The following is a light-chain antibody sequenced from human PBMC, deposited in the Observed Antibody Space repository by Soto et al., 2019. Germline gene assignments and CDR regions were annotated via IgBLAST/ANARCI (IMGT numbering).Light chain of an antibody. J-gene: IGLJ1*01. CDR1: SSDVGGYNY. CDR2: DVS. V-gene: IGLV2-14*01. Sequence: QSVLTQPASVSGSPGQSITISCTGTSSDVGGYNYVSWYQQHPGKVPKLMIYDVSNRPSGVSNRFSGPKSGNTASLTISGLQAEDEADYYCSSYTSSSPYVFGTGTKVTVL. CDR3: SSYTSSSPYV.